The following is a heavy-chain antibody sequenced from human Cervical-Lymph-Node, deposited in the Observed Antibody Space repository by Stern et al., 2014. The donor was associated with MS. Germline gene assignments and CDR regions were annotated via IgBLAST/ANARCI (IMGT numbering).Heavy chain of an antibody. D-gene: IGHD3-3*01. J-gene: IGHJ4*02. V-gene: IGHV3-30-3*01. Sequence: QVQLVESGGGVVQPGRSLRLSCAASGFTFSSYAMHWVRQAPGKGLEWVAVISYDGSNKSYADSVKGRFTISRDNSKNTLYLQMNSLRAEDTAVYYCARDLLTYYDFWSGQNPFDYWGQGTLVTVSS. CDR2: ISYDGSNK. CDR1: GFTFSSYA. CDR3: ARDLLTYYDFWSGQNPFDY.